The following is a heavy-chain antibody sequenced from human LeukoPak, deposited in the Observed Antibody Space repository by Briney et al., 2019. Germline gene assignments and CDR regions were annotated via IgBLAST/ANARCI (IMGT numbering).Heavy chain of an antibody. CDR2: IHSDGTST. V-gene: IGHV3-74*01. D-gene: IGHD3-10*02. CDR1: GFTFTSYW. CDR3: ARGCSVRGDY. Sequence: GGSLRLSCAASGFTFTSYWMHWVRQVPGKGLVWVSRIHSDGTSTNYADSVKGRFTISRDNAKNALYLQMNSLRVEDTAVYYCARGCSVRGDYWGQGTLVTVSS. J-gene: IGHJ4*02.